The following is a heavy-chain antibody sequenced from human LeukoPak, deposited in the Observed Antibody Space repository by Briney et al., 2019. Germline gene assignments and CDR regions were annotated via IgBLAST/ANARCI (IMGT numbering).Heavy chain of an antibody. Sequence: GGSLRLSCAASGFTFSSYSVNWVRQAPGKGLEWVSSISSSSSYIYYADSVKGRFTISRDNAKNSLYLQMNSLRAEDTAVYYCARLLGYCSSTSCYFDYWGQGTLVTVSS. CDR2: ISSSSSYI. CDR1: GFTFSSYS. V-gene: IGHV3-21*01. CDR3: ARLLGYCSSTSCYFDY. J-gene: IGHJ4*02. D-gene: IGHD2-2*01.